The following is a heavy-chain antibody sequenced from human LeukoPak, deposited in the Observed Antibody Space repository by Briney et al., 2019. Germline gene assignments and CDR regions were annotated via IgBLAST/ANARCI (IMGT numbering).Heavy chain of an antibody. CDR3: AREKSGSYYENFDY. CDR2: VYYSGST. CDR1: GGSISSGDYY. V-gene: IGHV4-30-4*01. D-gene: IGHD3-10*01. Sequence: SETLSLTCTFSGGSISSGDYYWSWIRQPPGKGLEWIGYVYYSGSTYYNPSLKSRVTISLDTSKNHFSLKLSSVTAADTAVYYCAREKSGSYYENFDYWGQGTLVTVSS. J-gene: IGHJ4*02.